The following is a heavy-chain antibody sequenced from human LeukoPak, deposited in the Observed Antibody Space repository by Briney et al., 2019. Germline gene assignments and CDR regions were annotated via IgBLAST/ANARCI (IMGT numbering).Heavy chain of an antibody. CDR3: IRGPIQLWLYYGMDV. D-gene: IGHD5-18*01. CDR1: GFTFVDHA. J-gene: IGHJ6*02. Sequence: QPGRSLRLSCTASGFTFVDHATSSVRPAPGKGLERVGFIRSKAYRGTTEYAASVNGRFTISRDDSNRIAYLQMNSLKTEGTAVYYCIRGPIQLWLYYGMDVWGQGTTVIVSS. V-gene: IGHV3-49*04. CDR2: IRSKAYRGTT.